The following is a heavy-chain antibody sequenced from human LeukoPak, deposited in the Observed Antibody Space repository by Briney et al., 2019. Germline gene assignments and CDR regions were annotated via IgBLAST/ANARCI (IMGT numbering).Heavy chain of an antibody. Sequence: GGSLTLSCAASGFTFNSYAMSWVRPAPGKGLEGVSAISGSGGSTYYADSVKGRFTISRDNSKNTLYLQMNSLRAEDTAVYYCAKVLSLYYDSSGYSIDYWGQGTLVTVSS. CDR2: ISGSGGST. V-gene: IGHV3-23*01. CDR3: AKVLSLYYDSSGYSIDY. D-gene: IGHD3-22*01. J-gene: IGHJ4*02. CDR1: GFTFNSYA.